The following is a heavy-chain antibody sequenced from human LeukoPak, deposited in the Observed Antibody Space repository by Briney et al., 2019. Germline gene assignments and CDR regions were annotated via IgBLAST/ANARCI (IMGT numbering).Heavy chain of an antibody. Sequence: PGGSLRLSCAASGLTFSSYGMHWVRQAPGKGLEWVANIKQDESVTSYVDSVKGRFTISRDNAKNSLYLQMNSLRADDTAVYYCARGGGNLDSWGQGTLVTVSS. D-gene: IGHD4-23*01. CDR3: ARGGGNLDS. V-gene: IGHV3-7*01. CDR2: IKQDESVT. J-gene: IGHJ4*02. CDR1: GLTFSSYG.